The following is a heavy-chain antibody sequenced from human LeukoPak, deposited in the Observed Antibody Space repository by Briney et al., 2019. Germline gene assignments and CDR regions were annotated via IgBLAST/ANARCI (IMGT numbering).Heavy chain of an antibody. CDR3: AGVGTYSYGMDV. V-gene: IGHV6-1*01. CDR1: GDSVSSNSAS. J-gene: IGHJ6*02. CDR2: TYYRSKWYN. Sequence: SQTLSLTCAISGDSVSSNSASWNWIRQSPSRGLEWLGRTYYRSKWYNDYAISVKGRITINADTSKNQFSLQLNSVTPEDTAVYYCAGVGTYSYGMDVWGQGTTVTVSS. D-gene: IGHD1-1*01.